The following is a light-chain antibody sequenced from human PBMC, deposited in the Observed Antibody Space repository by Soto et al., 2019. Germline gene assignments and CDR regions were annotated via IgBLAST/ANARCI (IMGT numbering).Light chain of an antibody. CDR2: DAS. J-gene: IGKJ2*01. V-gene: IGKV3-11*01. Sequence: EIGLTQSPATLSLAPGERATLSSRASQSVSSYLAWYQQKPGQAPRLLIYDASNRATGIPARFSGRGSGTDFTLTISSLEPEDFAVYYCQQRSNWPRTFGQGTKLEIK. CDR1: QSVSSY. CDR3: QQRSNWPRT.